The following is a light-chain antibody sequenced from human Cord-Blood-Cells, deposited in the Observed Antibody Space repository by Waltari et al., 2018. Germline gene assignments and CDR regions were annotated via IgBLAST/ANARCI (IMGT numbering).Light chain of an antibody. CDR2: DVS. J-gene: IGLJ2*01. Sequence: QSALTQPRSVSGSPGQSVTISCTGTSSDVGGYNYVSWYQQHPGEAPKLMIYDVSKRPSGVPDRFSGSKSGNTASLTISGLQAEDEADYYCCSYAGSYTVFGGGTKLTVL. CDR1: SSDVGGYNY. V-gene: IGLV2-11*01. CDR3: CSYAGSYTV.